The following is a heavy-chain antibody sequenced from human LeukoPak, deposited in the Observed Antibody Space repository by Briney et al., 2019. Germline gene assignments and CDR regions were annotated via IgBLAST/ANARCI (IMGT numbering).Heavy chain of an antibody. V-gene: IGHV1-8*01. D-gene: IGHD1-26*01. J-gene: IGHJ6*02. CDR3: ARGIVGGMRYYYYAMDV. CDR1: GYTFTSHD. Sequence: GAPVKVSCKASGYTFTSHDINGVRQATGKGREWVGWMNLNSGNTGYAQKFKGGATMNKNTPLSTAYIGLSSLRSEDTAVYSCARGIVGGMRYYYYAMDVWGQGTTVTVSS. CDR2: MNLNSGNT.